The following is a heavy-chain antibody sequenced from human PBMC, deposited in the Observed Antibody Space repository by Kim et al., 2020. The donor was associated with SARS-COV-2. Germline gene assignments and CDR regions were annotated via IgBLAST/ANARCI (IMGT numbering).Heavy chain of an antibody. CDR1: GFTFSSYA. J-gene: IGHJ4*02. D-gene: IGHD6-19*01. V-gene: IGHV3-30*04. CDR3: ARVLGIAVAGFDY. CDR2: ISYDGSNK. Sequence: GGSLRLSCAASGFTFSSYAMHWVRQAPGKGLEWVAVISYDGSNKYYADSVKGRFTISRDNSKNTLYLQMNSLRAEDTAVYYCARVLGIAVAGFDYWGQGTLVTVSS.